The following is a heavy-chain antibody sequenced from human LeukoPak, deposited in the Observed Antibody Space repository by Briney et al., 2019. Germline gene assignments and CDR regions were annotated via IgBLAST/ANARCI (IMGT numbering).Heavy chain of an antibody. CDR1: GFTFSNYA. V-gene: IGHV3-23*01. CDR3: ARDNRVLISSSTNFDY. CDR2: ISGSGDNT. D-gene: IGHD6-6*01. Sequence: GGSLRLSCAASGFTFSNYAMSWVRQAPGRGLEWVSAISGSGDNTYYADSVKGRFTVSRDNAKNSLYLQMNSLRAEDTAVYYCARDNRVLISSSTNFDYWGQGTLVTVSS. J-gene: IGHJ4*02.